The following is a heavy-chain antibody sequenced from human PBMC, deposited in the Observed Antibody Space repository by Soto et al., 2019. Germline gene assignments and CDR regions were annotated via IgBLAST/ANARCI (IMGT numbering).Heavy chain of an antibody. CDR1: GFTFSSYA. CDR3: AKPRYSGYDWAPYYFDD. CDR2: ISSSGGST. V-gene: IGHV3-23*01. J-gene: IGHJ4*02. Sequence: GGSLRLSCAASGFTFSSYATSWVRQAPGKGLEWVSAISSSGGSTYYADSVKGRFTISRDNSKNTLYLQMNSLRAEDTAVYYCAKPRYSGYDWAPYYFDDWGQGTLVTVSS. D-gene: IGHD5-12*01.